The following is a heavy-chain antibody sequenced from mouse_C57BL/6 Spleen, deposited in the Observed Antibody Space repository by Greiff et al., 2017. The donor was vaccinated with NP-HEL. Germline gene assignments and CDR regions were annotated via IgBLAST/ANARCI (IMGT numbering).Heavy chain of an antibody. CDR1: GYTFTSYW. Sequence: QVQLQQSGAELVKPGASVKLSCKASGYTFTSYWMHWVKQRPGQGLEWIGMIHPNSGSTNYNEKFKSKATLTVDKSSSTAYMQLSSLTSEDSAVYYCAREGYYPMDYWGQGTSVTVSS. CDR2: IHPNSGST. J-gene: IGHJ4*01. CDR3: AREGYYPMDY. V-gene: IGHV1-64*01.